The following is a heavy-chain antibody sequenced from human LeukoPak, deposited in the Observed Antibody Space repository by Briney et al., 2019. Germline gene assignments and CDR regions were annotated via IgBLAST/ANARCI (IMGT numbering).Heavy chain of an antibody. J-gene: IGHJ4*02. D-gene: IGHD2-8*01. CDR1: GFTFSSYG. CDR2: IGGGGATT. Sequence: GGSLRLSCEASGFTFSSYGMSWVRQAPGKGLEWVSVIGGGGATTYYADSVKGRFTISRDNSKNTLDLQMNSLRAEDTAVYYCAKGWSQFDYWGQGTPVTVSP. CDR3: AKGWSQFDY. V-gene: IGHV3-23*01.